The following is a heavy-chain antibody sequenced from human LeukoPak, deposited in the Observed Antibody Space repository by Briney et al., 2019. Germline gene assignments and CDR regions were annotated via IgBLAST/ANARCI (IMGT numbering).Heavy chain of an antibody. Sequence: ASVKVSCKASGGTFSSYAISWVRQAPGQGLEWMGGIIPIFGTANYAQKFQGSVTITADESTSTAYMELSSLRSEDTAVYYCARSYGGNPPYYGMDVWGQGTTVTVSS. CDR1: GGTFSSYA. J-gene: IGHJ6*02. CDR2: IIPIFGTA. V-gene: IGHV1-69*13. CDR3: ARSYGGNPPYYGMDV. D-gene: IGHD4-23*01.